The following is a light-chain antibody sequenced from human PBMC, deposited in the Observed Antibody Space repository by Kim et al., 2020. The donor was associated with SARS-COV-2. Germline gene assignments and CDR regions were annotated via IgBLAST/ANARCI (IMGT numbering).Light chain of an antibody. Sequence: ELTQPPSASGTPGQRVTISCSGSSSNIGSNYVSWHQQLPGMAPKLLIYRNDQRPSGVPDRISGSKSGTSASLAISGLRSEDEADYYCAAWDDSLNAWVFGGGTQLTVL. CDR2: RND. CDR1: SSNIGSNY. J-gene: IGLJ3*02. CDR3: AAWDDSLNAWV. V-gene: IGLV1-47*01.